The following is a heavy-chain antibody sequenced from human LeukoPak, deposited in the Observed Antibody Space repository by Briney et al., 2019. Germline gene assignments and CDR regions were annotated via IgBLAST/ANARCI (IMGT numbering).Heavy chain of an antibody. CDR1: GFTFSSYG. CDR3: ARVGHSGSYYAY. CDR2: IRYDGSNK. V-gene: IGHV3-30*02. Sequence: GGSLRLSCAASGFTFSSYGMHWVRQGPGKGLECVAFIRYDGSNKYYADSVKGRFTISRDNSKNTLYLQMNSLRAEDTPVYYCARVGHSGSYYAYWGQGTLVTVSS. J-gene: IGHJ4*02. D-gene: IGHD1-26*01.